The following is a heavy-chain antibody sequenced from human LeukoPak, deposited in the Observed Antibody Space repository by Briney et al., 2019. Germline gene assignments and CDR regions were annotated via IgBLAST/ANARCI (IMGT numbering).Heavy chain of an antibody. CDR3: ARERGTGWFDP. V-gene: IGHV1-69*05. J-gene: IGHJ5*02. Sequence: SVKVSCKASGYMFTSYYMHWVRQAPGQGLEWMGGIIPIFGTANYAQKFQGRVTITTDESTSTAYMELSSLRSEDTAVYYCARERGTGWFDPWGQGTLVTVSS. CDR1: GYMFTSYY. CDR2: IIPIFGTA. D-gene: IGHD1-1*01.